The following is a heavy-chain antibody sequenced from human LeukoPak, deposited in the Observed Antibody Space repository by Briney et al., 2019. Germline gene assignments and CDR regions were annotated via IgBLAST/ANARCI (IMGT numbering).Heavy chain of an antibody. CDR3: ARDPPGTTAFDL. V-gene: IGHV1-2*02. CDR1: GYTFTSYS. Sequence: GASVKVSCKASGYTFTSYSMHWVRQAPGQGLEWMGWINPNSGGTNYAQKFQGRVTMTWDTSISTAYMEVSRLTSDDTAMFYCARDPPGTTAFDLWGQGTMVTVSS. J-gene: IGHJ3*01. CDR2: INPNSGGT. D-gene: IGHD1-1*01.